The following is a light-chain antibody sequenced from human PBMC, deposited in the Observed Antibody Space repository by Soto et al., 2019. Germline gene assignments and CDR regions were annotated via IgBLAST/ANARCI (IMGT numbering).Light chain of an antibody. V-gene: IGLV2-8*01. Sequence: HSVLNQPPSAYGSPGQSVTISCTGTKNDIGVYDFVSWYQHHPGKAPRLIIYEVVQRPSGVPDRFSGSKSGNTASLTVSGLQAADEADYFCKSYAGSNTYVFGSGTKFTVL. CDR1: KNDIGVYDF. CDR2: EVV. J-gene: IGLJ1*01. CDR3: KSYAGSNTYV.